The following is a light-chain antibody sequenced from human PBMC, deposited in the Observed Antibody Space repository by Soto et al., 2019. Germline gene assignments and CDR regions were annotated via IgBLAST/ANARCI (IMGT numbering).Light chain of an antibody. V-gene: IGKV3-11*01. CDR2: DAS. CDR1: QSVRTV. CDR3: QQRTDWPTIT. Sequence: EIVLTQSPATLSLSPGERATLSCGASQSVRTVLAWYQQKPGQAPRLLIYDASTSATGVPARFSGSGSGTDFTLTISNLESEDFGVYYCQQRTDWPTITFGQGTRLDI. J-gene: IGKJ5*01.